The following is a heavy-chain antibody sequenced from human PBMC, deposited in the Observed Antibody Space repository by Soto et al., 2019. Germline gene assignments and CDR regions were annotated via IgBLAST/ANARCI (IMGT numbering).Heavy chain of an antibody. CDR1: GYTFTSYD. J-gene: IGHJ6*02. D-gene: IGHD3-3*01. CDR2: MNPNSGNT. CDR3: ATYFWGGYYTYYYYYYGMDV. V-gene: IGHV1-8*01. Sequence: RASVKVSCKASGYTFTSYDINWVRQATGQGLEWMGWMNPNSGNTGYAQKFQGRVTMTRDTSISTAYMELSSLRSEDTAVYYCATYFWGGYYTYYYYYYGMDVWGQGTTVTVSS.